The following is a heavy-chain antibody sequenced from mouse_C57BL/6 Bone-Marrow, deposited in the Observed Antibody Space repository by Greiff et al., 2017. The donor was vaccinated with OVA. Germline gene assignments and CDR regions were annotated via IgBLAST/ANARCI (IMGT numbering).Heavy chain of an antibody. Sequence: VQVVESGPGLVKPSQSLFLTCSITGFPITSGYYWIWIRQSPGKPLEWMGYITHSGETFYNPSLQSPISITRETSKNQFFLQLNSVTTEDTAMYYCAGDPSGLLGFAYWGQGTLVTVSA. V-gene: IGHV12-3*01. J-gene: IGHJ3*01. D-gene: IGHD2-3*01. CDR1: GFPITSGYY. CDR2: ITHSGET. CDR3: AGDPSGLLGFAY.